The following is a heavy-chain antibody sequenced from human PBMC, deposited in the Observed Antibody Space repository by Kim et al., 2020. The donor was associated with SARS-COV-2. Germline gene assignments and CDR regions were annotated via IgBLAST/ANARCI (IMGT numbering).Heavy chain of an antibody. D-gene: IGHD3-9*01. CDR1: GFTFSSYG. CDR2: IWYDGSNK. CDR3: ARALVLTGNSYYFDY. Sequence: GGSLRLSCAASGFTFSSYGMHWVRQAPGKGLEWVAVIWYDGSNKYYADSVKGRFTISRDNSKNTLYLQMNSLRAEDTAVYYCARALVLTGNSYYFDYWGQGTLVTVSS. V-gene: IGHV3-33*01. J-gene: IGHJ4*02.